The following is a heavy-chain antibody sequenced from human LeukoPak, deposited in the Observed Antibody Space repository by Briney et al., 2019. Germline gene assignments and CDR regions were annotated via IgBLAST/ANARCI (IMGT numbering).Heavy chain of an antibody. CDR2: INIDGSST. CDR1: GSDFSSHN. D-gene: IGHD6-19*01. J-gene: IGHJ4*02. Sequence: HSGGSLRLSCAVAGSDFSSHNFHWVRQAPGKGLVWVSRINIDGSSTRYADSVKGRFTISRDNAKNTLYLQMNSLRAEDTAVYYCARGAMAVAGTCHYWGQGALVTVSS. V-gene: IGHV3-74*01. CDR3: ARGAMAVAGTCHY.